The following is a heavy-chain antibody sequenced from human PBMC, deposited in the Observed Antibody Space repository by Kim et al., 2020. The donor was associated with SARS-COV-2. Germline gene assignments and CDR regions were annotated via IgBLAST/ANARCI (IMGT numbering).Heavy chain of an antibody. V-gene: IGHV3-30*18. CDR2: ISYDGSNK. D-gene: IGHD6-13*01. CDR3: AKDRDSSSWDDAFDI. CDR1: GFTFSSYG. J-gene: IGHJ3*02. Sequence: GGSLRLSCAASGFTFSSYGMHWVRQAPGKGLEWVAVISYDGSNKYYADSVKGRFTISRDNSKNTLYLQMNSLRAEDTAVYYCAKDRDSSSWDDAFDIWGQGTMVTVSS.